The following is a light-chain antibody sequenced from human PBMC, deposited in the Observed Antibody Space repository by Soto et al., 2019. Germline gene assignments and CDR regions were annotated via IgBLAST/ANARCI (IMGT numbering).Light chain of an antibody. Sequence: QAVVTQESSFSVSPGGTVTLTCGLSSASVSTSYYPSWYQQTPGQAPRTLIYNTNTRSSGVPDRFSGSILGDKAALTITGAQVDDESDYYCVLYMGSGISVFGGGTKLTVL. J-gene: IGLJ3*02. CDR2: NTN. CDR3: VLYMGSGISV. V-gene: IGLV8-61*01. CDR1: SASVSTSYY.